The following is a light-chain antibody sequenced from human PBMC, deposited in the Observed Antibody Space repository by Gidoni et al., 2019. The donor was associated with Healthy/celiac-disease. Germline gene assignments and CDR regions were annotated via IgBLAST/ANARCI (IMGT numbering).Light chain of an antibody. CDR2: DAS. V-gene: IGKV1-5*01. CDR3: QQYSSYALT. J-gene: IGKJ4*01. Sequence: DIQMTQSPSTLSASVGDRVTITCRASQSISSWLAWYQQKPGKAPKLLIYDASSLESGVPSRISGSGSGTEFTLTLRSLQPDDFATYYCQQYSSYALTFGGGTKVEIK. CDR1: QSISSW.